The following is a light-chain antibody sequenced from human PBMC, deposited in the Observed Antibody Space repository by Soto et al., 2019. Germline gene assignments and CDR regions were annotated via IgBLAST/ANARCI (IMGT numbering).Light chain of an antibody. J-gene: IGKJ2*01. CDR2: HAS. V-gene: IGKV1-5*01. CDR3: HQYNTYSHT. CDR1: QSIRTW. Sequence: DIQMTQSPSTLSASVGDRVTITCRASQSIRTWLAWYQQKPGKAPKLLIFHASNLHSGVPSRFSGSGSGTEFTLTISSLQPDDSATYYCHQYNTYSHTFGHGTKVEVK.